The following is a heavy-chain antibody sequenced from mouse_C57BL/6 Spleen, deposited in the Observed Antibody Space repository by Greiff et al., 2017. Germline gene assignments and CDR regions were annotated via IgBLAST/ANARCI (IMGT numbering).Heavy chain of an antibody. CDR3: ARTISIDYYGSSYSYFDY. CDR2: IYPGDGDT. CDR1: GYAFSSSW. D-gene: IGHD1-1*01. V-gene: IGHV1-82*01. Sequence: QVQLQQSGPELVKPGASVKISCKASGYAFSSSWMNWVKQRPGKGLEWIGRIYPGDGDTNYNGKLKGKATLTADKSSSTAYMQLSSLTSADSAVYFSARTISIDYYGSSYSYFDYWGQGTTLTVSA. J-gene: IGHJ2*01.